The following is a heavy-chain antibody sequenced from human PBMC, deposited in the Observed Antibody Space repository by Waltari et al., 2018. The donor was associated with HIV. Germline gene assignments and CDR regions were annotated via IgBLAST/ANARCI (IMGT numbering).Heavy chain of an antibody. D-gene: IGHD2-2*01. CDR1: GFTFNTLR. Sequence: EVQLAESGGGLVQPGGSLRLSCTASGFTFNTLRMDWVRLAPGKGLEWISYISSGSGTIYYADSVKGRFTISRDNAKKSLYLQMNSQRDEDTAVYFCARHSTTSTHFFDYWGQGTLVTVSS. CDR3: ARHSTTSTHFFDY. J-gene: IGHJ4*02. V-gene: IGHV3-48*02. CDR2: ISSGSGTI.